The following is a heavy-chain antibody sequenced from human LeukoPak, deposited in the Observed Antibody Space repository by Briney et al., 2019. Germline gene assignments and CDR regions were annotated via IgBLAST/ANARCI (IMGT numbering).Heavy chain of an antibody. Sequence: GESLKISCKGSGYSFTSYWIGWVRQMPGKGLEWMGIIYPGDSDTRYSPSFQGQVTISADKSISTAYLQWSSLKASDTAMYYCARGVDYGGISACADYWGQGTLVTVSS. CDR2: IYPGDSDT. CDR3: ARGVDYGGISACADY. D-gene: IGHD4-23*01. CDR1: GYSFTSYW. V-gene: IGHV5-51*01. J-gene: IGHJ4*02.